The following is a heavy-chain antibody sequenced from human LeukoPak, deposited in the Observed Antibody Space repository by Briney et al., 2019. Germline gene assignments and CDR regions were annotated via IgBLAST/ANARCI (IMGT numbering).Heavy chain of an antibody. V-gene: IGHV1-18*01. CDR2: ISAYNGNT. J-gene: IGHJ4*02. Sequence: ASVKVSCKASGYTFTSYGISWVRQAPGQGLEWMGWISAYNGNTNYAQKLQGRVTMTTDTSTSTAYMELRSLRSDDTAVYYCARTYYDSSGPYYFDYWGQGTLVTVSS. D-gene: IGHD3-22*01. CDR1: GYTFTSYG. CDR3: ARTYYDSSGPYYFDY.